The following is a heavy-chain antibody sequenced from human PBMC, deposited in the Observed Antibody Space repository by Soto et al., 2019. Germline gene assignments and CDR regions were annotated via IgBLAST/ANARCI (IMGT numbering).Heavy chain of an antibody. CDR3: VKAVATGVYAY. V-gene: IGHV1-69*18. Sequence: QVQLVQSGTAVRKPGSSVKVSCKASGDSFTTSTFSWVRQTPGQGLEWMGTIIPLLGTPDYAQKFQGSVTITADESTSTVYMELSSLRSEDAAVYYCVKAVATGVYAYGGQGTLVTVSS. D-gene: IGHD5-12*01. J-gene: IGHJ4*02. CDR2: IIPLLGTP. CDR1: GDSFTTST.